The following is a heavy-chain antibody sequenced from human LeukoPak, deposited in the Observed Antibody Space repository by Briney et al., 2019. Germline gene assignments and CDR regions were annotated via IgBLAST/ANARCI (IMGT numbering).Heavy chain of an antibody. CDR2: ISGSNGNT. J-gene: IGHJ4*02. CDR1: GYSFTRYG. V-gene: IGHV1-18*01. CDR3: ARAGRGTYYYFDV. D-gene: IGHD1-26*01. Sequence: ASVKVSCKISGYSFTRYGLIWVRQPPGQGLEGVGWISGSNGNTKYAQKLQGRVTMTTDTSTSTAYMEVRSLRSEDTAEYYCARAGRGTYYYFDVWGQGTLVTVSS.